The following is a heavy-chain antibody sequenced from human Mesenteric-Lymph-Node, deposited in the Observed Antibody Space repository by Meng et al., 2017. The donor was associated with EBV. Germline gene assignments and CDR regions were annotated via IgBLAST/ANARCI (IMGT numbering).Heavy chain of an antibody. CDR1: GFTFSNYW. CDR2: INSDGTIT. V-gene: IGHV3-74*01. J-gene: IGHJ4*02. Sequence: EFQLVVSGXXLVHPGGSLGLFCVLSGFTFSNYWMHWVRQIPGRGLMWVSRINSDGTITNYADSVKGRFTISRDNTKNMLYLQMSSLTVDDTAVYYCAGIQHLSHYGDYGIDYWGQGSLVTVSS. D-gene: IGHD4-17*01. CDR3: AGIQHLSHYGDYGIDY.